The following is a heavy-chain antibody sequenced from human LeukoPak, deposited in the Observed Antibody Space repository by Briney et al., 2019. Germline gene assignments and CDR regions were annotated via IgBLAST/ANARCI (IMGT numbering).Heavy chain of an antibody. D-gene: IGHD3-10*01. V-gene: IGHV3-30*18. J-gene: IGHJ6*04. Sequence: GRSLRLSCAASGFTFSSYGMHWVRQAPGKGLEWVAVISYDGSNKYYADSVKGRFTISRDNSKNTLYLQMNSLRAEDTAVYYCAKGTRVSGSYYYYGMDVWGKGTTVTVSS. CDR2: ISYDGSNK. CDR3: AKGTRVSGSYYYYGMDV. CDR1: GFTFSSYG.